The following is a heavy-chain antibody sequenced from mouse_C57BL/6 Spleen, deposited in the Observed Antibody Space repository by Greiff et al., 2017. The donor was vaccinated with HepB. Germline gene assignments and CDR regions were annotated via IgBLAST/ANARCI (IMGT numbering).Heavy chain of an antibody. CDR2: INPNNGGT. J-gene: IGHJ3*01. D-gene: IGHD1-1*01. Sequence: VQLQQSGPELVKPGASVKIPCKASGYTFTDYNMDWVKQSHGKSLEWIGDINPNNGGTIYNQKFKGKATLTVDKSSSTAYMELRSLTSEDTAVYYCARGDTTVVATPRFAYWGQGTLVTVSA. CDR3: ARGDTTVVATPRFAY. CDR1: GYTFTDYN. V-gene: IGHV1-18*01.